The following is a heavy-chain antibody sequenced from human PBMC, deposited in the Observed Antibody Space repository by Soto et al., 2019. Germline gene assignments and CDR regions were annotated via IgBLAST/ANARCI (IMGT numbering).Heavy chain of an antibody. CDR1: GGTFSNSA. CDR3: ASDKDRPQLGGNYYYILDV. D-gene: IGHD3-3*02. CDR2: IMPVFRTP. V-gene: IGHV1-69*05. Sequence: QVQLEQSGAEVKKPGSSVKVSCKASGGTFSNSAISWVRQAPGQGLEWMGGIMPVFRTPDYAQRFQGRVTVTXDXPTSTAYMEWSGLRSDDTAVYFCASDKDRPQLGGNYYYILDVWGQGTTVTVSS. J-gene: IGHJ6*02.